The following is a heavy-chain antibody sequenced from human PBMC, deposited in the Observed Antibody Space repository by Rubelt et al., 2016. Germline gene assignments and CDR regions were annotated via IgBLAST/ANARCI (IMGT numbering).Heavy chain of an antibody. V-gene: IGHV3-15*01. J-gene: IGHJ4*02. D-gene: IGHD3-3*01. CDR1: GFTFSNYA. CDR2: IKSKTDGGTT. CDR3: TTDRRDYDFWSGYDDY. Sequence: VQLLDSGGGLVQPGGSLRLSCATSGFTFSNYAMSWVRQAPGKGLEWVGRIKSKTDGGTTDYAAPVKGRFTISRDDSKNKLYLQMNRLKIEDTAVYYCTTDRRDYDFWSGYDDYWGQGTLVTVSS.